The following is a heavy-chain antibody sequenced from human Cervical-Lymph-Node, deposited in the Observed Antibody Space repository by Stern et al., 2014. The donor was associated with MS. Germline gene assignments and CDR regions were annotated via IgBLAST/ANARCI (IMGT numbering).Heavy chain of an antibody. CDR1: GASIRTYF. CDR2: IYYSGSA. V-gene: IGHV4-59*08. Sequence: QVQLVQSGPGLLKPSETLSLTCTVSGASIRTYFWTWIRQPPGRTLEWIGYIYYSGSANYNPSLQSRVTMSVDTSNKQFSLKLSSVTAADTAVYYCARKADWGDYFDYWGQGTLVTVSS. J-gene: IGHJ4*02. CDR3: ARKADWGDYFDY. D-gene: IGHD7-27*01.